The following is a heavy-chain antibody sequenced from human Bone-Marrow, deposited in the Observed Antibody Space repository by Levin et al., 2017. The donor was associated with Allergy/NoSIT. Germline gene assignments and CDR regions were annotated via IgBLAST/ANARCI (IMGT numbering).Heavy chain of an antibody. CDR3: AKDTRGDSGYDLDN. CDR2: ISYNGGST. V-gene: IGHV3-43D*04. D-gene: IGHD5-12*01. Sequence: LSLTCAASGFTFDISAMHWVRQAPGKGLEWVSLISYNGGSTYYADSVKGRFTISRDNSKKSLYLEMNSLRVEDPAFYYCAKDTRGDSGYDLDNWGQGTLVTVSS. J-gene: IGHJ4*02. CDR1: GFTFDISA.